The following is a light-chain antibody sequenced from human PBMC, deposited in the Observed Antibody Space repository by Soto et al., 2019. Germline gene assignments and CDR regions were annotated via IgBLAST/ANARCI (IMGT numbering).Light chain of an antibody. V-gene: IGKV3-15*01. CDR1: QRVSSN. Sequence: EIVMTQSPATLSVAPVERATLSCRASQRVSSNLAWYQQKPGQAPRLLIYGASTSATGIPARFSGSGSRTEFTLTISSLQAEDFAVYYCEQYNNWPLTFGQGTKVEI. CDR3: EQYNNWPLT. J-gene: IGKJ1*01. CDR2: GAS.